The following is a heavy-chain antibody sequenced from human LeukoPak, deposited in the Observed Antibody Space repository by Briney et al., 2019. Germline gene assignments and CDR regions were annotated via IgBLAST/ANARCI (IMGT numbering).Heavy chain of an antibody. D-gene: IGHD2-2*01. J-gene: IGHJ4*02. CDR3: ARGRYCSSTSCFYFDY. CDR1: GGSISSSSYY. CDR2: IYYSGST. V-gene: IGHV4-39*07. Sequence: ETLSLTCTVSGGSISSSSYYWGWIRQPPGKGLEWIGSIYYSGSTYYNPSLKSRVTISVDTSKNQFSLKLSSVTAADTAVYYCARGRYCSSTSCFYFDYWGQGTLVTVSS.